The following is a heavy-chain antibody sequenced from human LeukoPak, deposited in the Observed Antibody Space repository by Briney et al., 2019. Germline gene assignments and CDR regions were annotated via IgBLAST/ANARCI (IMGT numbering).Heavy chain of an antibody. CDR2: ISAYNGNT. Sequence: GASVKVSCKASGYTFTSYGISWVRQAPGQGLEWMGWISAYNGNTNYAQKLQGRVTMTTDTSTSTAYMELRSLRSDDTAVYYCARGSGSGYDYIWGSYRSGNWFDPWGQGTLVTVSS. J-gene: IGHJ5*02. D-gene: IGHD3-16*02. V-gene: IGHV1-18*01. CDR3: ARGSGSGYDYIWGSYRSGNWFDP. CDR1: GYTFTSYG.